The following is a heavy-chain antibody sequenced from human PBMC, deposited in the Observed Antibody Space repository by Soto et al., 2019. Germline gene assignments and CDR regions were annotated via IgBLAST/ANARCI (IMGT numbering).Heavy chain of an antibody. CDR1: GFTFSTFW. CDR3: ARDFEY. V-gene: IGHV3-74*01. CDR2: INSDGSST. Sequence: GGSLRLSCDASGFTFSTFWMHWVRQAPGKGLVWVSRINSDGSSTNYADSVKGRVTISRDNAKNMLYLQMNSLRAEDTAVYYCARDFEYWGQGTLVTVSS. J-gene: IGHJ4*02.